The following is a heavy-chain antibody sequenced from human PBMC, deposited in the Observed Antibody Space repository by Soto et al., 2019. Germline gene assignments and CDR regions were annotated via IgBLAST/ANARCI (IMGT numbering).Heavy chain of an antibody. CDR1: GFTFSSYA. J-gene: IGHJ3*02. V-gene: IGHV3-23*01. CDR2: ISGSGGST. Sequence: GGSLRLSCAASGFTFSSYAMSWVRQAPGKGLEWVSAISGSGGSTYYADSVKGRFTISRDNSKNTLYLQMNSLRAEDTAVYYCAKILRGYREEYDAFDIWGQRTTVTGSS. D-gene: IGHD5-18*01. CDR3: AKILRGYREEYDAFDI.